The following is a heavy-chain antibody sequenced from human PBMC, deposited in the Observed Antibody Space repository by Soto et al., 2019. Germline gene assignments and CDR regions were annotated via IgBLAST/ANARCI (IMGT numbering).Heavy chain of an antibody. D-gene: IGHD2-15*01. CDR2: IIPIFGTA. V-gene: IGHV1-69*13. CDR1: GGTFSSYA. CDR3: ARGSRDSERQHMDEIYYYYGMDV. J-gene: IGHJ6*02. Sequence: VASVKVSCKASGGTFSSYAISWVRQAPGQGLEWMGGIIPIFGTANYAQKFQGRVTITADESTSTAYMELSSLRSEDTAVYYCARGSRDSERQHMDEIYYYYGMDVWGQGTTVTVSS.